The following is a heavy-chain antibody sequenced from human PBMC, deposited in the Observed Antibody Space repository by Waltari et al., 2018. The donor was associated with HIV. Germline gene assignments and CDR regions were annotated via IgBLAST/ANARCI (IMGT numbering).Heavy chain of an antibody. V-gene: IGHV1-18*04. CDR1: GYSFLNFG. CDR3: ARSSSSGSPTVFDN. D-gene: IGHD3-22*01. CDR2: ISPDSGRS. Sequence: QVQLQQSGPEVRKPGAAVKVSCKAAGYSFLNFGLSWLRQLPGGGLEWMGWISPDSGRSTSTPKLQGRVTLTRDLATNVAYLELKNLRLNDTALYYCARSSSSGSPTVFDNWGQGSLVTVAS. J-gene: IGHJ4*02.